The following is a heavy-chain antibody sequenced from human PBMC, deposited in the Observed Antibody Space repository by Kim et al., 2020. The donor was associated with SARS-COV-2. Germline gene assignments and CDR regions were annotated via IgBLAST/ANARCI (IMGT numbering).Heavy chain of an antibody. V-gene: IGHV1-18*04. CDR1: GYTFTSYG. J-gene: IGHJ3*02. CDR3: ARAILAVAGTSDAFDI. D-gene: IGHD6-19*01. CDR2: ISAYNGNT. Sequence: ASVKVSCKASGYTFTSYGISWVRQAPGQGLEWMGWISAYNGNTNYAQKLQGRVTMTTDTSTSTAYMELRSLRSDDTAVYYCARAILAVAGTSDAFDIWGQGTMVTVSS.